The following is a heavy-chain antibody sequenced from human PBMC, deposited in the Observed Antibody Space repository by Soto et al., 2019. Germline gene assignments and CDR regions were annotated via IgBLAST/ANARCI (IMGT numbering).Heavy chain of an antibody. D-gene: IGHD1-1*01. V-gene: IGHV3-23*01. CDR2: ISSIDGST. CDR3: VKRMESLSRYYGLDV. J-gene: IGHJ6*01. CDR1: GFTFSSYP. Sequence: GGSLTLFSAPSGFTFSSYPMTWVRQAPGKGLQWVSTISSIDGSTYYADSVKGRFTISRDISTNTLYLQMNRLRAEDTAVYYCVKRMESLSRYYGLDVWGYVPKVT.